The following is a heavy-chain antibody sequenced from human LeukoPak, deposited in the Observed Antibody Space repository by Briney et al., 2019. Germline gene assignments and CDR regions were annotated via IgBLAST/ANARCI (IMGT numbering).Heavy chain of an antibody. V-gene: IGHV4-38-2*02. CDR2: IYHSGST. CDR1: GYSISSGYY. D-gene: IGHD3-22*01. J-gene: IGHJ4*02. Sequence: SETLPLTCTVSGYSISSGYYWGWIRQPPGKGLEWIGSIYHSGSTYYNPSLKSRVTISVDTSKNQFSLKLSSVTAADTAVYYCARDSYYDSSGYLVYWGQGTLVTVSS. CDR3: ARDSYYDSSGYLVY.